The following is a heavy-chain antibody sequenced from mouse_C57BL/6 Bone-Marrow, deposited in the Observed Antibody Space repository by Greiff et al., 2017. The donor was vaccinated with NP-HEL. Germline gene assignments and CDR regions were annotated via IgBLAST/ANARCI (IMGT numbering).Heavy chain of an antibody. Sequence: QVQLQQSGPELVKPGASVKLSCKASGYTFTSYDINWVKQRPGQGLEWIGWIYPRDGSTKYNEKFKGKATLTVDTSSSTAYMELHSLTSEDSAVYFCAREEGFYYDYDGSGFAYWGQGTLVTVSA. J-gene: IGHJ3*01. D-gene: IGHD2-4*01. CDR2: IYPRDGST. CDR3: AREEGFYYDYDGSGFAY. CDR1: GYTFTSYD. V-gene: IGHV1-85*01.